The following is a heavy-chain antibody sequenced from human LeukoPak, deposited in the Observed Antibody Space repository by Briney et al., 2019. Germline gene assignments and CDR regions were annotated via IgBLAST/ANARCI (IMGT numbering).Heavy chain of an antibody. Sequence: GGSLRLSCAASGFIFSSYSMNWVRQAPGKGLEWVSSISSRNTYIYCADSAKGRFTISRDNAKNSLYLQMNSLRAEDTAVYYCARHESGGYWGYDYWGQGTLVTVSS. V-gene: IGHV3-21*01. CDR1: GFIFSSYS. CDR2: ISSRNTYI. J-gene: IGHJ4*02. D-gene: IGHD1-26*01. CDR3: ARHESGGYWGYDY.